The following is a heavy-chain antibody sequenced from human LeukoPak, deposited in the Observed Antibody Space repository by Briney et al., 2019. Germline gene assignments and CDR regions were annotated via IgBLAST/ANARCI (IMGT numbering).Heavy chain of an antibody. Sequence: SETLSLTCAVYGGSFSGYYLSWIRQPPGKGLEWIGEINHSGSNNYNPSLKSRVTISVDTSKNQFSLTLRSVTAADTAVYYCARGSEDNWNDLLWAFDIWGQGTMVTVSS. CDR1: GGSFSGYY. CDR2: INHSGSN. CDR3: ARGSEDNWNDLLWAFDI. J-gene: IGHJ3*02. D-gene: IGHD1-20*01. V-gene: IGHV4-34*01.